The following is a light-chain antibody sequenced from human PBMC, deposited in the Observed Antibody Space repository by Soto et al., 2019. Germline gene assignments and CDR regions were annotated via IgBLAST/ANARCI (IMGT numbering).Light chain of an antibody. CDR3: GTWDSSLSAVV. CDR1: NSNIGNNY. Sequence: QSVLTQPPSVSAAPGQKVTISCSGSNSNIGNNYVSWYQQLPRTAPKLLIYDNNKRPSGIPDRFSGSKSGTSATLGITGLQTGDEADYYCGTWDSSLSAVVFGGGTKLTVL. V-gene: IGLV1-51*01. CDR2: DNN. J-gene: IGLJ2*01.